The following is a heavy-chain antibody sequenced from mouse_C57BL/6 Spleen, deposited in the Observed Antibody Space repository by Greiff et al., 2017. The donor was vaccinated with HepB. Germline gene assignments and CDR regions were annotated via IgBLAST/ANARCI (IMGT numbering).Heavy chain of an antibody. J-gene: IGHJ3*01. CDR2: IYPGSGST. CDR1: GYTFTSYW. V-gene: IGHV1-55*01. CDR3: ACREGFAY. Sequence: QVQLQQPGAELVKPGASVKMSCKASGYTFTSYWITWVKQRPGQGLEWIGDIYPGSGSTNYNEKFKSKATLTVYTSSSTAYMQLSSLTSEDSAVYDCACREGFAYWGQGTLVTVSA.